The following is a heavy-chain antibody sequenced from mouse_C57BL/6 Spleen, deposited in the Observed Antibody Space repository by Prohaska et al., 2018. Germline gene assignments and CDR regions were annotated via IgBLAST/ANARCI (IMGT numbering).Heavy chain of an antibody. J-gene: IGHJ3*01. Sequence: AVKISCKASGYAYSSYWMNWVKQRPGKGLEWNGQLYPGEGDTNYNGKFKGKATLTAGKSSSAAYMQLGSLTAEDCAVYFCERPVCYYGSTTCWFAYWGHGTKVAVTA. D-gene: IGHD1-1*01. CDR1: GYAYSSYW. CDR3: ERPVCYYGSTTCWFAY. CDR2: LYPGEGDT. V-gene: IGHV1-80*01.